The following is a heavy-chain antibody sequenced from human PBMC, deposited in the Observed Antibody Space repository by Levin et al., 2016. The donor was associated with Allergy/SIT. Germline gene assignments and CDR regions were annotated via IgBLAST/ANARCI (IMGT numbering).Heavy chain of an antibody. CDR2: IIPIFGTA. J-gene: IGHJ6*02. Sequence: WVRQAPGQGLEWMGGIIPIFGTANYAQKFQGRVTITADESTSTAYMELSSLRSEDTAVYYCARDPTTFGILTGPSNYYYYGMDVWGQGTTVTVSS. V-gene: IGHV1-69*01. D-gene: IGHD3-9*01. CDR3: ARDPTTFGILTGPSNYYYYGMDV.